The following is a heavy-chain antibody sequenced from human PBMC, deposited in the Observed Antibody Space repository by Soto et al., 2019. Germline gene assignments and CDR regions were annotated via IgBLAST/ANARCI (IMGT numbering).Heavy chain of an antibody. CDR2: FDPEDGET. D-gene: IGHD5-12*01. Sequence: ASVKVSCKVSGYTLTELSMHWVRQAPGKGLEWMGGFDPEDGETIYAQKFQGRVTMTEDTSTDTAYMELSSLRSEDTAVYYCATAGCSSRARWLRDAGYYYYYYMDVWGKGTTVTVSS. J-gene: IGHJ6*03. V-gene: IGHV1-24*01. CDR1: GYTLTELS. CDR3: ATAGCSSRARWLRDAGYYYYYYMDV.